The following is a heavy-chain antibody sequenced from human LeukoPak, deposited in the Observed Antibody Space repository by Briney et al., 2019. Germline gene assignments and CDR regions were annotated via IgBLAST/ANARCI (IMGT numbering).Heavy chain of an antibody. CDR1: GFTFSSYW. CDR3: ARGRAEGYYDFWSGYYSKFSMDV. Sequence: PGGSLRLSCAASGFTFSSYWMHWVRQAPGKGLVWVSRINSDGSSTSYADSVKGRFTISRDNAKNTLYLQMNSLRAEDTAVYYCARGRAEGYYDFWSGYYSKFSMDVWGQGTTVTVSS. CDR2: INSDGSST. J-gene: IGHJ6*02. V-gene: IGHV3-74*01. D-gene: IGHD3-3*01.